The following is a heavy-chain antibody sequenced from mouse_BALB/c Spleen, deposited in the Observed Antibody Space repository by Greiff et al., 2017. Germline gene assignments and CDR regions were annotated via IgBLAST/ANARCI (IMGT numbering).Heavy chain of an antibody. CDR3: AREGGTVVFDY. CDR2: INSNGGST. CDR1: GFTFSSYG. Sequence: EVMLVESGGGLVKPGGSLKLSCAASGFTFSSYGMSWVRQTPDKRLELVATINSNGGSTYYPDSVKGRFTISRDNAKNTLYLQMSSLKSEDTAMYYCAREGGTVVFDYWGQGTTLTVSS. D-gene: IGHD2-14*01. V-gene: IGHV5-6-3*01. J-gene: IGHJ2*01.